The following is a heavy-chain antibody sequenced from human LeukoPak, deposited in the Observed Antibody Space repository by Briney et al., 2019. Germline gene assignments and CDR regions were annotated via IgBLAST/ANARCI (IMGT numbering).Heavy chain of an antibody. CDR1: GFSLNYYA. Sequence: PGGSLRLSCAASGFSLNYYAIHWVRQAPGKGLEWVAVISFDGRNKYYGESVKGRFSISRDNSKNRVFVQMNSLRSEDTAVYYCARDKRDIVIVSALDYWGQGTLVTVSS. V-gene: IGHV3-33*08. J-gene: IGHJ4*02. CDR2: ISFDGRNK. D-gene: IGHD2-2*01. CDR3: ARDKRDIVIVSALDY.